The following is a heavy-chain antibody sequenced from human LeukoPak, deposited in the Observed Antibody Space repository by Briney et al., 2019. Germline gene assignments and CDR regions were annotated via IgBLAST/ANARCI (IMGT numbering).Heavy chain of an antibody. V-gene: IGHV1-69*04. CDR2: IIPIVGLT. Sequence: GASVKVSCKASGGTFNKNSIAWVRQAPGQGLEWMGRIIPIVGLTNYAQRFQGRITITADYSTTTAYMVLSSLRSEDTAVYYCSRVQAVGVPVAVDAYYSYGMDVWGQGTTVSVPS. CDR1: GGTFNKNS. CDR3: SRVQAVGVPVAVDAYYSYGMDV. D-gene: IGHD2-2*01. J-gene: IGHJ6*02.